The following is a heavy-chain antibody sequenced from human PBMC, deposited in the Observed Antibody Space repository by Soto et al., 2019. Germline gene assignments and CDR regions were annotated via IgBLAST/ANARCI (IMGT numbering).Heavy chain of an antibody. CDR3: ARDVESGSSQYYYYFYGMDV. CDR1: GFTFSSNA. Sequence: QVQLVESGGGVVQPGRSLRLSCPASGFTFSSNAMHWVRQAPGKGLEWVAVLSYDGSNKYYADSVKGRFTISRDNSKNTLYLQMDSLRTEDTALYYCARDVESGSSQYYYYFYGMDVWGQGTTVTVSS. CDR2: LSYDGSNK. V-gene: IGHV3-30-3*01. J-gene: IGHJ6*02. D-gene: IGHD1-26*01.